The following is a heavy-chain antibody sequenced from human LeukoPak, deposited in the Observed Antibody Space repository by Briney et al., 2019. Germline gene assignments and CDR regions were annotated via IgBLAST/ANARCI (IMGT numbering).Heavy chain of an antibody. V-gene: IGHV4-39*07. D-gene: IGHD6-6*01. CDR3: AREPAARDAFDI. Sequence: SETLSLTCTVSGGSISSGDYYWSWIRQPPGKGLEWIGEINHSGSTNYNPSLKSRVTISVDTSKNQFSLKLSSVTAADTAVYYCAREPAARDAFDIWGQGTMVTVSS. J-gene: IGHJ3*02. CDR2: INHSGST. CDR1: GGSISSGDYY.